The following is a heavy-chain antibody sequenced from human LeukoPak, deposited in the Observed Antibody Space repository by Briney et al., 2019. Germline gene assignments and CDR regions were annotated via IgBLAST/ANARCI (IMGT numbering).Heavy chain of an antibody. J-gene: IGHJ4*02. Sequence: GGSLRLSCAASGFTFSDYYMSWIRQAPGKGLEWVSYISSSSSYIYYSDSVKGRFTISRDNAKNSLYLQMNSLRAEDTAVYYCARLYDDYTNGHFDSWGQGTLVTVSS. CDR1: GFTFSDYY. CDR3: ARLYDDYTNGHFDS. V-gene: IGHV3-11*06. CDR2: ISSSSSYI. D-gene: IGHD4-11*01.